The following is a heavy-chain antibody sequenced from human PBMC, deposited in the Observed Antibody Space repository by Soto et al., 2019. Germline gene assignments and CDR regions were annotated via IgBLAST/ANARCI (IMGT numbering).Heavy chain of an antibody. Sequence: PGGSLRLSCAASGFTFNNYGMHWVRQAPGKGLEWVAVISYDGSNKYYVDSVKGRFTISRDNSKTTLYLQMNSLRAEDTAVYYCASSGYYRDAFDIWGQGTMVTVS. D-gene: IGHD3-22*01. CDR3: ASSGYYRDAFDI. CDR1: GFTFNNYG. CDR2: ISYDGSNK. V-gene: IGHV3-30*03. J-gene: IGHJ3*02.